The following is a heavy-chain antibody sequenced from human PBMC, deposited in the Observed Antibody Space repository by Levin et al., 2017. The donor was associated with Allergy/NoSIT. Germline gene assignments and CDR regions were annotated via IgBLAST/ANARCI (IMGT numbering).Heavy chain of an antibody. CDR1: GFTFSSYS. D-gene: IGHD2-15*01. CDR2: ISSSSSYI. J-gene: IGHJ4*02. Sequence: GESLKISCAASGFTFSSYSMNWVRQAPGKGLEWVSSISSSSSYIYYADSVKGRFTISRDNAKNSLYLQMNSLRAEDTAVYYCARLGVVVAASFDYWGQGTLVTVSS. CDR3: ARLGVVVAASFDY. V-gene: IGHV3-21*01.